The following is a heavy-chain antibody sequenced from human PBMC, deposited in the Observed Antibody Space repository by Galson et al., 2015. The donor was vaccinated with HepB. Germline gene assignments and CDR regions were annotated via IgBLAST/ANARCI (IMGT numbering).Heavy chain of an antibody. Sequence: SLRLSCAGSGFIFRHHAMAWIRQAPGKGLEWASGINGRGSTRSYSDAVKGRFSISRDNPKDTVFLQMDNLRPEDTSVYYCVKEGAWFGGDWFDPWGQGALVTVS. CDR3: VKEGAWFGGDWFDP. J-gene: IGHJ5*02. V-gene: IGHV3-23*01. D-gene: IGHD3-16*01. CDR1: GFIFRHHA. CDR2: INGRGSTR.